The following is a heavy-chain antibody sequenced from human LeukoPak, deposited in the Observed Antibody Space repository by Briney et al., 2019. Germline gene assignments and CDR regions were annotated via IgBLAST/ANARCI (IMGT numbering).Heavy chain of an antibody. CDR1: GGSFSGYY. V-gene: IGHV4-34*01. CDR3: ARGYDFWSGYYLDY. Sequence: PSETLSLTCVVYGGSFSGYYWSWIRQPPGKGLEWIGEINYSGSTNYNPSLKSRVTISVDTSKNQFSLKLSSVTAADTAVYYCARGYDFWSGYYLDYWGQGTLVTVSS. CDR2: INYSGST. J-gene: IGHJ4*02. D-gene: IGHD3-3*01.